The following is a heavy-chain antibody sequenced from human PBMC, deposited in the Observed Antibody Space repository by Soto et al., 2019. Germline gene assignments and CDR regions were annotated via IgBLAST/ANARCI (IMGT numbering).Heavy chain of an antibody. CDR3: ARRGLGQSGYYHYFDY. CDR1: GGSMNSGGYY. Sequence: SETLSLTCTVSGGSMNSGGYYWSWIRQHPGEGLEWIGHIYYTGSTYSNPSLESRVTMSVDTSKNQFSLRLSSVTVADTAVYYWARRGLGQSGYYHYFDYWGQGTLVTVS. V-gene: IGHV4-31*03. D-gene: IGHD3-3*01. J-gene: IGHJ4*02. CDR2: IYYTGST.